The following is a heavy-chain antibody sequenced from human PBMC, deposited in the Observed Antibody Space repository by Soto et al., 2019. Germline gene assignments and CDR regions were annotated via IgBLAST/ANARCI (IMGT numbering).Heavy chain of an antibody. V-gene: IGHV3-48*02. J-gene: IGHJ6*02. Sequence: PGGSLRLSCAASGFTFSSYSMNWVRQAPGKGLEWVSYISSSSSTIYYADSVKGRFTISRDNAKNALYLQMNSLRDEDTAVYYCARDPDPTRNYYYYYGMEVWGQGTTVTVSS. CDR3: ARDPDPTRNYYYYYGMEV. D-gene: IGHD2-2*01. CDR2: ISSSSSTI. CDR1: GFTFSSYS.